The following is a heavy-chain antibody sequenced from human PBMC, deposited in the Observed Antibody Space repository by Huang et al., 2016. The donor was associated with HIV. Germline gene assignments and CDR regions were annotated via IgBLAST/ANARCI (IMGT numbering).Heavy chain of an antibody. CDR3: ARDPKYHRIGYYRQRRGIDI. D-gene: IGHD3-22*01. CDR2: HSAHSGDT. V-gene: IGHV1-18*01. Sequence: QIQLMQSGPELKQPGASVKVSCKASGYTFTSYGITGVRQAPGQGRGWMGRHSAHSGDTEYAQKFQGRVTLTTDNSTNIAYMELRSLQYDDTAKYYCARDPKYHRIGYYRQRRGIDIWGQGTMVIVSS. J-gene: IGHJ3*02. CDR1: GYTFTSYG.